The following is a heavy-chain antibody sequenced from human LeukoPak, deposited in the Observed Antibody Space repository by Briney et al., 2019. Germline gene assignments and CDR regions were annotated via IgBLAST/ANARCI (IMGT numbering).Heavy chain of an antibody. Sequence: GGSLRLSCAASGFTFSSYAMSWVRQAPGKGLECISGFSGSGGSTYYADSVKGRFTISRDNSKNTLYLQMNSLRAEDTAVYYCAKGTSYNWNDGWFDPWGNGILVTVSS. J-gene: IGHJ5*02. V-gene: IGHV3-23*01. CDR1: GFTFSSYA. D-gene: IGHD1-20*01. CDR3: AKGTSYNWNDGWFDP. CDR2: FSGSGGST.